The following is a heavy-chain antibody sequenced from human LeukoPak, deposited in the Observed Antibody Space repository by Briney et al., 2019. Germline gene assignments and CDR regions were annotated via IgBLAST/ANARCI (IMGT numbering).Heavy chain of an antibody. CDR3: ARQENIVVVPAATWFDP. V-gene: IGHV4-39*01. CDR2: IYYSGST. D-gene: IGHD2-2*01. J-gene: IGHJ5*02. Sequence: SETLSLTCTVSGGSISSSSYYWGWIRQPPGKGLEWIGSIYYSGSTYYNPSLKSRVTISVDTSKNQFSLKLSSVTAADTAVYYCARQENIVVVPAATWFDPWGQGTLVTVSS. CDR1: GGSISSSSYY.